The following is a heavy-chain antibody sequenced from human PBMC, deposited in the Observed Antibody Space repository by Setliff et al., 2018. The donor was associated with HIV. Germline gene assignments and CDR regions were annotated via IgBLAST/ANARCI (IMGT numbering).Heavy chain of an antibody. J-gene: IGHJ4*02. CDR2: IYHSGST. V-gene: IGHV4-34*01. CDR3: GRCPYYFDS. CDR1: GGSFSDYY. Sequence: SETLSLTCSVYGGSFSDYYWSWIRQPPGKGLEWIGEIYHSGSTIYNPSLKSRVTISVDTSKNQFSLKLSSVSAADTAVYYCGRCPYYFDSWGQGTLVTVSS.